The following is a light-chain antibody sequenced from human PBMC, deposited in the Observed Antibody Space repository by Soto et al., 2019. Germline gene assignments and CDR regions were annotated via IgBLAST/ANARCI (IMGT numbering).Light chain of an antibody. J-gene: IGLJ1*01. CDR2: EVS. CDR1: SSDVGGYNY. Sequence: QSALTQPASGSGSPGQSITISCTGTSSDVGGYNYVSWYQQHPGKAPKLMIYEVSNRPSGVSNRFSGSKSGNTASLTSSGLQSEDEADYYCSSYTISSTYVFGSGTKLTVL. CDR3: SSYTISSTYV. V-gene: IGLV2-14*01.